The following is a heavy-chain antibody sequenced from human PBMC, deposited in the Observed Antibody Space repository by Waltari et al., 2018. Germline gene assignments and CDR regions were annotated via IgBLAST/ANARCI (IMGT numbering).Heavy chain of an antibody. V-gene: IGHV4-59*01. CDR2: ISYSGST. CDR1: GGSISNYY. CDR3: ARGSEGSYCSGGTCYSYYYMDV. J-gene: IGHJ6*03. Sequence: QVQLQESGPGLVKPAETLSLTCTVSGGSISNYYCSWIRHPPGKGLEWIGYISYSGSTTYSPSLKSRVTITVDTSKKQFSLKLNFVTAADTAVYYCARGSEGSYCSGGTCYSYYYMDVWGKGTTVTVSS. D-gene: IGHD2-15*01.